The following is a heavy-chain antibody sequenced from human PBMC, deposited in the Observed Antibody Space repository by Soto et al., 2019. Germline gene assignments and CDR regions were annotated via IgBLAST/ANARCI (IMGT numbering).Heavy chain of an antibody. V-gene: IGHV3-7*01. J-gene: IGHJ3*02. D-gene: IGHD2-21*02. CDR2: IKQDGSEK. CDR3: ARAPNCGGDCYAFDI. CDR1: GFTFSSYW. Sequence: GESLKISCAASGFTFSSYWMSWVRQAPGKGLEWVANIKQDGSEKYYVDSVKGRFTISRDNAKNSLYLQMNSLRAEDTAVYYCARAPNCGGDCYAFDIWGQGTMVTVSS.